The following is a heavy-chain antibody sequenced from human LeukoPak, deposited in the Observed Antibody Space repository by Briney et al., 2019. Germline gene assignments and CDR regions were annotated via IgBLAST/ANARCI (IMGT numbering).Heavy chain of an antibody. V-gene: IGHV3-48*01. Sequence: GGSLRLSCAASGSTFNTYSMNWVRQAPGKGLEWVSYISSRSSSIYYADSVKGRFTISRDNAKNSLYLQMNSLRAEDTAVYYCARDYCSSTSCYTDYWGQGTLVTVSS. J-gene: IGHJ4*02. CDR2: ISSRSSSI. CDR3: ARDYCSSTSCYTDY. D-gene: IGHD2-2*02. CDR1: GSTFNTYS.